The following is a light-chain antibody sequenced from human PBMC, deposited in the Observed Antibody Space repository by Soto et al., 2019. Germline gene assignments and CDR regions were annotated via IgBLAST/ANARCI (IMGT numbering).Light chain of an antibody. V-gene: IGLV2-14*01. Sequence: QSVLTQPASVSGSPGQSITISCTGTSSDIGEYNYVSWYQQHPGKAPKLMISADTNRPSGVSDRFSGSTSGNTASLTISGFQAEDEADHYYANIRNSLYVFGTGTKVTVL. CDR1: SSDIGEYNY. CDR3: ANIRNSLYV. CDR2: ADT. J-gene: IGLJ1*01.